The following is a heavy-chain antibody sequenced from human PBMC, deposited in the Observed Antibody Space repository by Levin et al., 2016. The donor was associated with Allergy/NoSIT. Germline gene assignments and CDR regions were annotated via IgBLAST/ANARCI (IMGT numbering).Heavy chain of an antibody. CDR1: GFTFSSYA. CDR2: ISGSGGST. V-gene: IGHV3-23*01. Sequence: ESLKISCAASGFTFSSYAMSWVRQAPGKGLEWVSAISGSGGSTYYADSVKGRFTISRDNSKNTLYLQMNSLRAEDTAVYYCAKDRKYGGNRAEYFQHWGQGTLVTVSS. CDR3: AKDRKYGGNRAEYFQH. D-gene: IGHD4-23*01. J-gene: IGHJ1*01.